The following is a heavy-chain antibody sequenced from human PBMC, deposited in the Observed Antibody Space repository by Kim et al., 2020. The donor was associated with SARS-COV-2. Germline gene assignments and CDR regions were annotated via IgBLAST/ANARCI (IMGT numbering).Heavy chain of an antibody. D-gene: IGHD3-22*01. CDR1: GDTFSSYA. J-gene: IGHJ4*02. V-gene: IGHV1-69*13. CDR3: ARGGRCSGYYGVY. CDR2: IIPIFGTA. Sequence: SVKVSCKASGDTFSSYAISWVRQAPGQGLEWMGGIIPIFGTANYAQKFQGRVTITADESTSTAYMELSSLRAEDTAVYYCARGGRCSGYYGVYWGQGTLVTVSS.